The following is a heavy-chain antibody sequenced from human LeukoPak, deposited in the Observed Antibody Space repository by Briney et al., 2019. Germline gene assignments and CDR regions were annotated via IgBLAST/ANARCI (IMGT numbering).Heavy chain of an antibody. CDR2: ISSSSSTI. V-gene: IGHV3-48*01. CDR3: AMSYCGGDCYSD. D-gene: IGHD2-21*02. CDR1: GFTFSSYS. Sequence: PGGSLRLSCAASGFTFSSYSMNWVRQAPGKGLEWVSYISSSSSTIYYADSVKGRFTISRDNAKNSLYLQMNSLSAEDTAVYYCAMSYCGGDCYSDWGQGTLVTVSS. J-gene: IGHJ4*02.